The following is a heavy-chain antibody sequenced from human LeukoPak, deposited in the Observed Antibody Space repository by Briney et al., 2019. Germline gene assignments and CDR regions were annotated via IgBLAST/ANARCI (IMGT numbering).Heavy chain of an antibody. CDR3: ARHIGLGSSSFDYFDY. V-gene: IGHV4-30-2*03. CDR2: IYHSGST. Sequence: SETLSLICAVSGGSISSGGYSWSWIRQPPGKGLEWIGYIYHSGSTYYNPSLKSRVTISVDPSKNQFSLEVSSVTAADTALYFCARHIGLGSSSFDYFDYWGQGTLVTVSS. J-gene: IGHJ4*02. CDR1: GGSISSGGYS. D-gene: IGHD6-6*01.